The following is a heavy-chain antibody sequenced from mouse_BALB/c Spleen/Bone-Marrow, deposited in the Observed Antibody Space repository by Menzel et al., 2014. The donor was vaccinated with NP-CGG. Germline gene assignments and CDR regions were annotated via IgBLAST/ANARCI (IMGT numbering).Heavy chain of an antibody. CDR1: GYTFTSYW. V-gene: IGHV1S81*02. Sequence: VQLQQSGAELVKPGASVKLSCKAYGYTFTSYWMHWVKQRPGQGLEWLGEINPSNGRTNYNEKFKSKATLTVDKSSSTAYMQLSSLTSEYSAVYYCARWGITLAYWGQGTLVTVSA. D-gene: IGHD2-4*01. J-gene: IGHJ3*01. CDR3: ARWGITLAY. CDR2: INPSNGRT.